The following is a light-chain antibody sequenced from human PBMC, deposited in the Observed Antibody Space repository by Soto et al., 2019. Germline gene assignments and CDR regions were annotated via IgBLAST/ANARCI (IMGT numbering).Light chain of an antibody. V-gene: IGKV1-27*01. J-gene: IGKJ1*01. CDR2: AAS. Sequence: DIQMTQSPSSLSASIGDRVTITCRASQGISSYLAWYQQKPGKVPKLLIYAASTLQSGVPSRFSGSGSGTDFTLTISSLQPEDVATYYCQQYDSFSVWTFGQGTKVEIK. CDR3: QQYDSFSVWT. CDR1: QGISSY.